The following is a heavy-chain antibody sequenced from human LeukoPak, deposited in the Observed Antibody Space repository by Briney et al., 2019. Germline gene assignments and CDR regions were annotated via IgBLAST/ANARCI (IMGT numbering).Heavy chain of an antibody. CDR3: ARDLYGDYAFDI. CDR1: GFTFSSYT. Sequence: GGSLRLSCAASGFTFSSYTINWVRQAPRKGLEWVSSITGSTYIYYADSVKGRFTISRDNAQNSLYLQMNSLRAEDTAVYYCARDLYGDYAFDIWGQGTMVTVSS. CDR2: ITGSTYI. V-gene: IGHV3-21*01. D-gene: IGHD4-17*01. J-gene: IGHJ3*02.